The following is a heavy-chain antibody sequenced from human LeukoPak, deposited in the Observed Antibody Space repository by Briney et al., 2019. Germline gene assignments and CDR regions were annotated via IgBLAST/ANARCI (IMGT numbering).Heavy chain of an antibody. D-gene: IGHD4/OR15-4a*01. Sequence: PSETLSLTCTVSGGSISSSSYYWRWLRQPPGRGREGLGCIYYSGSTYYNPSLKSRVTISVDTSKNQFSLQMSSVTAADTAVYYCARHARKWATMVPRGPFDYWGQGTLVTVSS. J-gene: IGHJ4*02. CDR3: ARHARKWATMVPRGPFDY. V-gene: IGHV4-39*01. CDR2: IYYSGST. CDR1: GGSISSSSYY.